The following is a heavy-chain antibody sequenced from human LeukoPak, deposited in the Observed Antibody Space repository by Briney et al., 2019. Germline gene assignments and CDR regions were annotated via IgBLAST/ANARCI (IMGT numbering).Heavy chain of an antibody. CDR2: IYPGDSAT. CDR3: ARQAAAGSAGNWFDP. Sequence: HRESLKISCKGSGYSFTSYWIGWVRQMPGKGLEWMGIIYPGDSATRYSPSFQGQVTISADESISTAYLQWSSLKASDTAMYYCARQAAAGSAGNWFDPWGQGTLVTVSS. D-gene: IGHD6-13*01. CDR1: GYSFTSYW. J-gene: IGHJ5*02. V-gene: IGHV5-51*01.